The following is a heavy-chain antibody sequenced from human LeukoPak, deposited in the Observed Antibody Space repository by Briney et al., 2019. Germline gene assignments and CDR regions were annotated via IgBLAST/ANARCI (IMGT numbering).Heavy chain of an antibody. D-gene: IGHD6-19*01. J-gene: IGHJ4*02. V-gene: IGHV3-7*03. CDR3: VRNLAVAGTCFDS. Sequence: GGSLRLSCAASGFTFRNYWRSWVRQAPGTGLEWVANIKQDGSDRNYVTSVRGRFTISRDNAESSLYLQMNSLRVEDTAVYYCVRNLAVAGTCFDSWGQGTLVTVSS. CDR1: GFTFRNYW. CDR2: IKQDGSDR.